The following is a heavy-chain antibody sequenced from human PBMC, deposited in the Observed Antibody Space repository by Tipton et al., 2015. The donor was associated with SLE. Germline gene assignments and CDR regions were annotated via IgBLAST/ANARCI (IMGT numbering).Heavy chain of an antibody. CDR2: VHYSGNI. J-gene: IGHJ5*01. D-gene: IGHD2-2*01. V-gene: IGHV4-59*01. CDR1: GGSINGYF. Sequence: TLSLTCSVSGGSINGYFWSWLRQPPGKGLEWIGYVHYSGNIKSNPSLKSRVTISVDTSMNHFSLKLNSVTAADTAVYYCARERPDCAVTSCYGFFDSWGQGALVTVSS. CDR3: ARERPDCAVTSCYGFFDS.